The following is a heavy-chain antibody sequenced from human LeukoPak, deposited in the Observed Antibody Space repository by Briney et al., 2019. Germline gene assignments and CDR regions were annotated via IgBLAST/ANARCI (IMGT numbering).Heavy chain of an antibody. D-gene: IGHD3-10*01. J-gene: IGHJ5*02. CDR3: ARNAELVWFGELFSWFDP. CDR1: GFTFSSYW. V-gene: IGHV3-74*01. CDR2: INSDGSST. Sequence: PGGSLRLSCAASGFTFSSYWVHWVRQAPGKGLVWVSRINSDGSSTSYADSVKGRFTISRDNAKNTLYLQMNSLRAEDTAVYYCARNAELVWFGELFSWFDPWGQGTLVTVSS.